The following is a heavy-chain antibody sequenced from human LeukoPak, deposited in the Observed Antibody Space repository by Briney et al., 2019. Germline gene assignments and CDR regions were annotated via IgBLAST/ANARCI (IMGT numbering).Heavy chain of an antibody. D-gene: IGHD5-12*01. V-gene: IGHV1-2*02. CDR2: INPNSGGT. CDR3: AKDEGVANRWFDP. CDR1: RYTFTGYY. Sequence: ASVKVSCKASRYTFTGYYMHWVRQAPGQGLEWMGWINPNSGGTNYAQKFQGRVTMTRGTSISTAYMELSRLRSDDTAVYYCAKDEGVANRWFDPWGQGTLVTVSS. J-gene: IGHJ5*02.